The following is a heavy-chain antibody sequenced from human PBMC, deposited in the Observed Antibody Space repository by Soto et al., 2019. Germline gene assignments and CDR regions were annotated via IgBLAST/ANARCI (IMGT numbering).Heavy chain of an antibody. V-gene: IGHV3-23*01. D-gene: IGHD3-10*01. CDR1: GFTFSSYA. Sequence: EVQLLESGGGLVQPGGSLRLSCAASGFTFSSYAMNWVRQAPGKGLEWVSVISGSGDSTYYADSVKGRFTISRDNSKNALYLQMNSLRAEEMAVYYCAKRASGSYFDYWGQGTLVTVSS. J-gene: IGHJ4*02. CDR3: AKRASGSYFDY. CDR2: ISGSGDST.